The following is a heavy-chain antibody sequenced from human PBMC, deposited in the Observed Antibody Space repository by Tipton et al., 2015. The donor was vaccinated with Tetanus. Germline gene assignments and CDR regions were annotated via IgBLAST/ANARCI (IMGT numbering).Heavy chain of an antibody. CDR1: GYIYTSYW. CDR2: IYPDDSET. V-gene: IGHV5-51*01. Sequence: VQLVQSGEEVKKPGESLRISCKGSGYIYTSYWIGWVRQKPGNGLEWMGIIYPDDSETRYSPSFQGQVTISVDKSSNTAYLQWSSLRASDTAIYYCARHRNLHYYDSGSYNCFDSWGQGTLVTVSS. CDR3: ARHRNLHYYDSGSYNCFDS. D-gene: IGHD3-10*01. J-gene: IGHJ5*01.